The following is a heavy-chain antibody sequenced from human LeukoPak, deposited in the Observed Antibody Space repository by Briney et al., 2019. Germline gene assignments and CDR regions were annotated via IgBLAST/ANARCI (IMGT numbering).Heavy chain of an antibody. D-gene: IGHD3-22*01. CDR2: IKEDGSEK. CDR3: ARDSYDSPIEDAFDI. V-gene: IGHV3-7*01. J-gene: IGHJ3*02. Sequence: GGSLRLSCAASGFTFSSYWMSWVRQAPGKGLEWVASIKEDGSEKYYVDSVKGRFTISRDNAKNSLYLQMNSLRAEDTAVYYCARDSYDSPIEDAFDIWGQGTMVTVSS. CDR1: GFTFSSYW.